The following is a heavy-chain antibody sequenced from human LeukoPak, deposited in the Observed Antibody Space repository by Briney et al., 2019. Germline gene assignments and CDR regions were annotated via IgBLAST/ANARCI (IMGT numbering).Heavy chain of an antibody. CDR3: ARSYIVAGGGAEWGI. D-gene: IGHD5-12*01. J-gene: IGHJ3*02. V-gene: IGHV1-3*01. CDR2: INAGNGNT. CDR1: GYTFTSYA. Sequence: ASVKVSCKASGYTFTSYAMHWVRQAPGQRLEWMGWINAGNGNTKYSQKFQGRVTITRDTSASTAYMELSSLRSEDTAVYYCARSYIVAGGGAEWGIWGQGTMVTVSS.